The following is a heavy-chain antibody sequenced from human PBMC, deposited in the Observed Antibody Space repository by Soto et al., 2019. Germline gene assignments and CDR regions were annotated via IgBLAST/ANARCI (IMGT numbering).Heavy chain of an antibody. CDR1: GFSFNNYA. D-gene: IGHD6-19*01. CDR3: AKDGYTSGLNTFDC. CDR2: IGGSGGST. V-gene: IGHV3-23*01. Sequence: EVQLWESGGGLVQPGGSLRLSCAASGFSFNNYAMSWGRQAPGKWLEWVSGIGGSGGSTFYADSVRGRFTISRENPKNTLYLQMNSLRAEDTAVYYCAKDGYTSGLNTFDCWGQGTLVTVSS. J-gene: IGHJ4*02.